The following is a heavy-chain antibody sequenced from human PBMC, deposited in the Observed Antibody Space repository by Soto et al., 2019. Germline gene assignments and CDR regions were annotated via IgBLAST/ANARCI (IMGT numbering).Heavy chain of an antibody. CDR2: TYYSEST. CDR3: AREGSVAGRNFDS. D-gene: IGHD6-19*01. V-gene: IGHV4-39*02. J-gene: IGHJ5*01. CDR1: CSSISSGSYY. Sequence: SETMSLSWTFSCSSISSGSYYWGWIRQPPGKRLDWIGSTYYSESTYYNPSLKRRVTISVDKSKIRCSLKLSSVTYADTAVYYCAREGSVAGRNFDSWGQGTLVTVSS.